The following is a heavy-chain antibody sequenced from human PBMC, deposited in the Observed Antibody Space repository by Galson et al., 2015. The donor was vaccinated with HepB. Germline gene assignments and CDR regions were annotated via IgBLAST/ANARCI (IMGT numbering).Heavy chain of an antibody. CDR3: AKGRCSGTSCNFDY. CDR2: INYSGDST. V-gene: IGHV3-23*01. Sequence: SLRLSCAASGFTFNTYAMNWVRQAPGKGLEWVSGINYSGDSTYYVDSVKGRFTISRDNSKNTLYLQMNSLRAEDTAVYYCAKGRCSGTSCNFDYWGQGTLATVSS. D-gene: IGHD2-2*01. CDR1: GFTFNTYA. J-gene: IGHJ4*02.